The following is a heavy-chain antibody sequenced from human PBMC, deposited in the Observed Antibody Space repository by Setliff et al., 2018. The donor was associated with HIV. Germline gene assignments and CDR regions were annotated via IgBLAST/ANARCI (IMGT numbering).Heavy chain of an antibody. CDR1: GLTVSRNY. V-gene: IGHV3-53*01. CDR2: IYSGGST. CDR3: ARERWLRSHYYYYMDV. D-gene: IGHD5-12*01. Sequence: PGGSLRLSCAASGLTVSRNYMTWVRQAPGKGLEWVSIIYSGGSTYYADSVKGRFTISRDNSKNTLYLQMNSLRAEDTAVYYCARERWLRSHYYYYMDVWGKGTTVTVSS. J-gene: IGHJ6*03.